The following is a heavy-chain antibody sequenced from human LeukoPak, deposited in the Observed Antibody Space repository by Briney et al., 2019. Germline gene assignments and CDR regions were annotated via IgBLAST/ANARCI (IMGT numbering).Heavy chain of an antibody. V-gene: IGHV4-4*07. J-gene: IGHJ4*02. CDR2: IYTSGST. D-gene: IGHD6-19*01. CDR3: ARGAAVAGTKPEYFDC. Sequence: PSETLSLTCTVSGGSISSYYWSWIRQPAGKGLEWIGRIYTSGSTNYNPSLKSRVTMSVDTSKNQFSLKLSSVTAADTAVYYCARGAAVAGTKPEYFDCWGQGTLVTVSS. CDR1: GGSISSYY.